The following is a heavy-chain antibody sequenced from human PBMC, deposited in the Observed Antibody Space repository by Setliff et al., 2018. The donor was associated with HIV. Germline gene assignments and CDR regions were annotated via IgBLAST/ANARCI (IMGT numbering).Heavy chain of an antibody. CDR2: MNQSGTT. Sequence: SETLSLTCSVYGTSFGDHYWSWVRQTPGKGLEWIGEMNQSGTTNYNPSLKSRVTMSIDTSERQFSLKLTSVTAADTAVYYCVRWYYCVSGACYRADYWGQGTMVTVSS. D-gene: IGHD2-21*02. V-gene: IGHV4-34*01. J-gene: IGHJ4*02. CDR3: VRWYYCVSGACYRADY. CDR1: GTSFGDHY.